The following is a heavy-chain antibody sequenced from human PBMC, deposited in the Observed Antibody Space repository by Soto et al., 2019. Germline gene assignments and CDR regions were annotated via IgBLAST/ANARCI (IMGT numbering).Heavy chain of an antibody. CDR1: GYTFTSYG. CDR3: AREIKFGAYDFWSGTIYYYYGVDV. J-gene: IGHJ6*02. D-gene: IGHD3-3*01. CDR2: ISAYNGNT. Sequence: QVQLVQSGAEVKKPGASVKISCKASGYTFTSYGISWMRQAPGQGLEWMAWISAYNGNTKYAQKHQGRVTMTTDTHTSTAYMELRSVRSDVTVGYYCAREIKFGAYDFWSGTIYYYYGVDVWGQGTTVTVSS. V-gene: IGHV1-18*04.